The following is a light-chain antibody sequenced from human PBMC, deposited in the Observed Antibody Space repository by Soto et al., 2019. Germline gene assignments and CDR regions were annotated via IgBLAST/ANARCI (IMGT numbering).Light chain of an antibody. CDR1: QSVSSY. CDR2: DAS. V-gene: IGKV3-20*01. CDR3: QQYGSSPRT. J-gene: IGKJ1*01. Sequence: PGESATLSCRASQSVSSYLAWYQQKPGQGPRLLIYDASSRATGIPDRFSGRGSGTDFTLTISRLEPEDFVVYYCQQYGSSPRTFGQGTKVDIK.